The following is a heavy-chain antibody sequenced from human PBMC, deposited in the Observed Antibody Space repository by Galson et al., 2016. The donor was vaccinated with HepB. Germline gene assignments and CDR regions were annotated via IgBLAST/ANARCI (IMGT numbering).Heavy chain of an antibody. CDR1: GGSISSSSKY. J-gene: IGHJ5*02. D-gene: IGHD3-9*01. CDR3: AIHYDILTGWFDP. V-gene: IGHV4-39*02. CDR2: IYYSWST. Sequence: SETLSLTCPVAGGSISSSSKYWGWIRQPPGKGLEGIGNIYYSWSTYNHPSLKSRVTISVDTSTNHFSLKLSSVTAADTAVYYCAIHYDILTGWFDPWGQGTLVTVSS.